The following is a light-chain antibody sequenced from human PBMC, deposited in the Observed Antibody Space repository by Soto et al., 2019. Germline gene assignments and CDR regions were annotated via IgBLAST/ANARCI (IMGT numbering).Light chain of an antibody. CDR2: LNSDGSH. CDR3: QTWGSGIPVV. J-gene: IGLJ2*01. CDR1: SGHSSYA. Sequence: QSVLTQSPSASASLGASVKLTCTLSSGHSSYAIAWHQQQPEKGPRYLMKLNSDGSHSKGDGIPDRFSGYSSGAERYLTISSLQSEDEADYYCQTWGSGIPVVFGGGTKVTVL. V-gene: IGLV4-69*01.